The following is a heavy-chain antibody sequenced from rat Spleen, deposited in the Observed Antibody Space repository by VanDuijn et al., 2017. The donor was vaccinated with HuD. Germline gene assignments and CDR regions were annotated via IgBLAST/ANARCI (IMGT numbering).Heavy chain of an antibody. V-gene: IGHV5-17*01. CDR2: IIYDGSYS. CDR3: ASGLYNWFTY. Sequence: EVQLVESGGGLVQPGRSLKLSCAASGFTLSDYAMAWVGQAPKKGLEWVGTIIYDGSYSYYRDSVKGRFTISRDYAKSTLYLQMDSLRSEDTATYYCASGLYNWFTYWGQGTLVTVSS. J-gene: IGHJ3*01. CDR1: GFTLSDYA.